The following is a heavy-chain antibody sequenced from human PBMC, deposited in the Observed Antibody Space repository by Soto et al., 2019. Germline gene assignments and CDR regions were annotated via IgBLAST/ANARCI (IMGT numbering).Heavy chain of an antibody. V-gene: IGHV4-59*01. D-gene: IGHD6-13*01. CDR2: IYYSGST. CDR3: ARGYSISPNDY. Sequence: QVQLQESGPGLVKPSETLSLTCTVSGGSISSYYWSWIRQPPGKGLEWIGYIYYSGSTNYNPSLKSRVTISVDTAKNQFSLKLSSVTAADTAVYYCARGYSISPNDYWGQGTLVTVSS. CDR1: GGSISSYY. J-gene: IGHJ4*02.